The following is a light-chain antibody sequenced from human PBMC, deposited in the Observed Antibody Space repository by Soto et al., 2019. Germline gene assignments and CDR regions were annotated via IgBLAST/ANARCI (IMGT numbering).Light chain of an antibody. V-gene: IGKV1-5*03. Sequence: DIQMTQSPSTLSASVGDRVTITCRASQSISSWLAWYQQKPGKAPKLLMYKASSLQSGVPSRFSGSGSGTEFTLTISSLQPDDCATYYCQQYGPYAWTVGQGTKVEIK. CDR1: QSISSW. J-gene: IGKJ1*01. CDR3: QQYGPYAWT. CDR2: KAS.